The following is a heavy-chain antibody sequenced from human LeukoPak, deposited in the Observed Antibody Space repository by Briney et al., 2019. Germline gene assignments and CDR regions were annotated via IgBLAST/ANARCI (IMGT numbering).Heavy chain of an antibody. J-gene: IGHJ5*02. CDR3: AKGGGQWLVQNWFDP. CDR1: GFTFRKYA. Sequence: GGSLRLSCAASGFTFRKYAMTWVRQAPGKGLEWVSGINDSGSSTYYTDSVKGRFTISRDNSKNTLYLQMNSLRAEDTAVYYCAKGGGQWLVQNWFDPWGQGTLVTVSS. V-gene: IGHV3-23*01. D-gene: IGHD6-19*01. CDR2: INDSGSST.